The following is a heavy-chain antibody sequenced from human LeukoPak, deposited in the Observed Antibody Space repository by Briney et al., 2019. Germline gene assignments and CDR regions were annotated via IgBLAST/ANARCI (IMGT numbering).Heavy chain of an antibody. Sequence: GGSLRLSCAASGFTFSEYAMHWVRQAPGKGLEWVAVISYDGSNKYYADSVKGRFTISRDNAKNSLYLQMNSLRAEDTAVYYCAREGDYYDSSGYYYPAFDYWGQGTLVTVSS. D-gene: IGHD3-22*01. CDR2: ISYDGSNK. CDR3: AREGDYYDSSGYYYPAFDY. V-gene: IGHV3-30*03. CDR1: GFTFSEYA. J-gene: IGHJ4*02.